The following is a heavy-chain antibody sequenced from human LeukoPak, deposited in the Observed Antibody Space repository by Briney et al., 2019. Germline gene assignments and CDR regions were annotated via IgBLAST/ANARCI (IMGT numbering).Heavy chain of an antibody. CDR2: INPNSGGT. D-gene: IGHD3-10*01. CDR1: GYTFTGYY. CDR3: ARDNSGDTAIISSAFNL. Sequence: ASVKVSCKASGYTFTGYYMHWVRQAPGQGLEWMGWINPNSGGTNSAQKFQGRVTMKRDTSLSTAYMELNRLRSDDTAVYYCARDNSGDTAIISSAFNLWGQGTMVTVSS. V-gene: IGHV1-2*02. J-gene: IGHJ3*01.